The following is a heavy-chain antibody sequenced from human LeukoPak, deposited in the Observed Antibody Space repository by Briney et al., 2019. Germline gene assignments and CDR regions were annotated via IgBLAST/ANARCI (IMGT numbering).Heavy chain of an antibody. CDR3: ARDKGTSYLSSFDY. CDR2: IYSGGST. V-gene: IGHV3-66*02. Sequence: GGSLRLSCAASGFTVSSNYMSWVRQAPGKGLEWVSVIYSGGSTYYADSVKGRFTISRDNSKNTLYLQMNSLRAADTAVYYCARDKGTSYLSSFDYWGQGTLVTVSS. J-gene: IGHJ4*02. CDR1: GFTVSSNY. D-gene: IGHD6-6*01.